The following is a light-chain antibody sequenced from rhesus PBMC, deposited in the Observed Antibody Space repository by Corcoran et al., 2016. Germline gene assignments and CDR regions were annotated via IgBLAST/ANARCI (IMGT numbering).Light chain of an antibody. Sequence: DIQMTQSPSSLSASVGDRVTITCRASQDINNYLSWYQQIPGKAPKPLIYSASSLETGVPSRFSGTRSGTDYALTITTLQPEDVATYYWQQYNNIPYSFGQGTKVEIK. V-gene: IGKV1-66*01. CDR3: QQYNNIPYS. J-gene: IGKJ2*01. CDR2: SAS. CDR1: QDINNY.